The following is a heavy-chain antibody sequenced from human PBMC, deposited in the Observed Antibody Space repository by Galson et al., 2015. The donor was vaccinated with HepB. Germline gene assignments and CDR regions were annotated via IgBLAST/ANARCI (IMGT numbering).Heavy chain of an antibody. J-gene: IGHJ4*02. Sequence: QSGAEVKKPGESLKISCKGSGFSFTTYWIAWVRQMPGKGLEWMGVIYPGDSDTRYSPSFQGQVTISADKPISTAYLQWNSLKASDTAMYYCARSMERGYSYGHEYWGQGTLVTVSS. V-gene: IGHV5-51*04. CDR2: IYPGDSDT. D-gene: IGHD5-18*01. CDR3: ARSMERGYSYGHEY. CDR1: GFSFTTYW.